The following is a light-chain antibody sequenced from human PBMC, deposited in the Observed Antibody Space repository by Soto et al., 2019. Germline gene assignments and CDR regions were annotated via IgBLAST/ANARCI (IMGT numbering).Light chain of an antibody. CDR1: QSVSSIY. J-gene: IGKJ5*01. V-gene: IGKV3-11*01. CDR3: QQRSKWPLSIT. CDR2: DAS. Sequence: EIVWTQSPGTLSLSPGERATLSCRASQSVSSIYLAWYQQKPGQAPRLLIYDASNRATGIPARFSGSGSGTDFTLTISSLDPEDFAVFYCQQRSKWPLSITFGQGTRLEIK.